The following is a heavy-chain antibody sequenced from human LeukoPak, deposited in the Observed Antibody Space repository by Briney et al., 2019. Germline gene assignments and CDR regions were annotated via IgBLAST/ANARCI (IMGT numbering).Heavy chain of an antibody. V-gene: IGHV4-59*01. CDR1: GGSISSYY. D-gene: IGHD6-19*01. Sequence: SETLSLTCTVSGGSISSYYWSWIRQPPGKGPEWIGYIYYSGNTNCNPSLKSRVTTSIDTCRNQFSVNLNSVTAADAAVYYCARVGSGSFDFWGQGTLVTVS. J-gene: IGHJ4*03. CDR3: ARVGSGSFDF. CDR2: IYYSGNT.